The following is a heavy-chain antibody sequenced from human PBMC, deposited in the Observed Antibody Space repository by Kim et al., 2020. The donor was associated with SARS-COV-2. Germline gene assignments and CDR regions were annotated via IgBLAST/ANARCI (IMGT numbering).Heavy chain of an antibody. CDR2: ISWNSGSI. V-gene: IGHV3-9*01. CDR3: AKGRYGSGSDAFDI. D-gene: IGHD3-10*01. CDR1: GFTFGDYA. Sequence: GGSLRLSCAASGFTFGDYAMHWVRQAPGKGLEWVSGISWNSGSIGYADSVKGRFTISRDNAKNSLYLQMNSLRAEDTALYYCAKGRYGSGSDAFDIWGQGTMVTVSS. J-gene: IGHJ3*02.